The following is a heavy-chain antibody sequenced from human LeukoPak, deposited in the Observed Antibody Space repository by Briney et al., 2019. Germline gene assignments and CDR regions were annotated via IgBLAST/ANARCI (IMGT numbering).Heavy chain of an antibody. CDR3: AREGSGSLPHLDH. V-gene: IGHV1-46*01. J-gene: IGHJ4*02. D-gene: IGHD3-10*01. CDR2: INPSGGGT. Sequence: ASLNVSCKASGYTFTSHYMQWVRLAPGQGLEWMGIINPSGGGTRYAQKFQGRVTMTRDTSTSTVYMELSSLRSEDTAVYYCAREGSGSLPHLDHWGQGTLVTVSS. CDR1: GYTFTSHY.